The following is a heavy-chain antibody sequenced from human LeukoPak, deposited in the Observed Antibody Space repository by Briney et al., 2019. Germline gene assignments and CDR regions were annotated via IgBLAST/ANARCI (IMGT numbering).Heavy chain of an antibody. Sequence: NPGGSLRLSCAASGFSFSDYYMSWIRQAPGKGLEWVSYISSSGSTIYYADSVKGRFTISRDNAKNSLYLQMNSLRAEDTAVYYCARDTRDDSSGYYYSRYYFDYWGQGTLVTVSS. CDR3: ARDTRDDSSGYYYSRYYFDY. V-gene: IGHV3-11*04. CDR1: GFSFSDYY. D-gene: IGHD3-22*01. CDR2: ISSSGSTI. J-gene: IGHJ4*02.